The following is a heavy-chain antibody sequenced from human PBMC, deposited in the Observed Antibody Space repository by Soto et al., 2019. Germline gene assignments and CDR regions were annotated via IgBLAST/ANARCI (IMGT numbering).Heavy chain of an antibody. D-gene: IGHD3-3*01. CDR3: ARSSGGNFGIIIEGSNWFDP. J-gene: IGHJ5*02. V-gene: IGHV1-46*01. CDR1: GDTFTGYY. Sequence: GASVQVSCKAPGDTFTGYYLNWVRQAPGQGLEWMGVINPHGGSTKYAQKLQGRITMTRDTSRSTVYMELSSLRSDDTAIYYCARSSGGNFGIIIEGSNWFDPWGQGTLVTVSS. CDR2: INPHGGST.